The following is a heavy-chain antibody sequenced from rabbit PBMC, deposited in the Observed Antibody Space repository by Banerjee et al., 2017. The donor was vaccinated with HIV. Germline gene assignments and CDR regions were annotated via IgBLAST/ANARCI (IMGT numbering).Heavy chain of an antibody. CDR3: ARNAGYGAYDYGGAFDP. D-gene: IGHD2-1*01. V-gene: IGHV1S40*01. Sequence: QSLEESGGDLVKPGASPTLTCTASGFSFSSYYYMCWVRRAPGKGLEWIACIYAGSSGSTYYASWAKGRFTISKTSSTTVTLQMTSLTAADTATYFCARNAGYGAYDYGGAFDPWGQGTLVTVS. J-gene: IGHJ2*01. CDR1: GFSFSSYYY. CDR2: IYAGSSGST.